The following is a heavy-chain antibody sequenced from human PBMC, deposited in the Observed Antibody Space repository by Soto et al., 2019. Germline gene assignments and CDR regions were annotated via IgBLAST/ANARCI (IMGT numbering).Heavy chain of an antibody. D-gene: IGHD3-10*01. Sequence: QVQLQESGPGLVKPSETLSLTCTVSGGSISSYYWSWIRQPPGKGLEWIGYIYYSGSTNYNPPLXXRXXISVDTSTNHFSLKLSSVTSADTAVYYCARFLWSRGDWFDPWGQGTLVTVSS. CDR3: ARFLWSRGDWFDP. J-gene: IGHJ5*02. CDR2: IYYSGST. V-gene: IGHV4-59*08. CDR1: GGSISSYY.